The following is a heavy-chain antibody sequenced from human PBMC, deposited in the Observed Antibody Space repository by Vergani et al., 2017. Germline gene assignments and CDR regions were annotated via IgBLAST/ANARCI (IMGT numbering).Heavy chain of an antibody. V-gene: IGHV3-11*05. Sequence: QVQLVESGGGLVKPGGSLRLSCAASGFTFSDYYMSWIRQAPGKGLGWVSYISSSSSYTNYADPVKGRFTISRDNAKNSLYLQMNSLRAEDTAVYYCARRRCYSSGAWTPYNWFDPWGQGTLVTVSS. CDR1: GFTFSDYY. CDR3: ARRRCYSSGAWTPYNWFDP. J-gene: IGHJ5*02. CDR2: ISSSSSYT. D-gene: IGHD3-10*01.